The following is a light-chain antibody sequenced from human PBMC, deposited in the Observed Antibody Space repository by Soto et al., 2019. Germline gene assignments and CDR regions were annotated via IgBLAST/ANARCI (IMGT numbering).Light chain of an antibody. Sequence: DIQMTQSPSSLSASVGDRVTITCRTSQDISTYLAWYQQKPGQVPKLLIYAASTLQSGVPSRFSGSGSGTDFTLTISSLQPEDVATYYCQKYNIAPWSFGQGTKVEI. CDR2: AAS. CDR3: QKYNIAPWS. V-gene: IGKV1-27*01. CDR1: QDISTY. J-gene: IGKJ1*01.